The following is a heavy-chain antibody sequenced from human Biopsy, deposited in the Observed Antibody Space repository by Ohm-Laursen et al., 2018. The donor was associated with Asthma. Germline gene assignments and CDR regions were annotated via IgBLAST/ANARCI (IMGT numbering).Heavy chain of an antibody. J-gene: IGHJ3*02. V-gene: IGHV3-30*01. CDR3: VRDGTDDAFDI. CDR1: GFSFSNFA. Sequence: SLRLSCAASGFSFSNFAIHWVRQTPGKGLEWVGVISKDASTQDYADSVKGRFTMARDNSKNTLDLQMNSLREEDTAVYYCVRDGTDDAFDIWGQGTVVSVSS. CDR2: ISKDASTQ. D-gene: IGHD1-1*01.